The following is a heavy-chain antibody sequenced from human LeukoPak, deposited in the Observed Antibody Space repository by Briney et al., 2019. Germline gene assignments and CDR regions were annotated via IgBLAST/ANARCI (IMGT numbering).Heavy chain of an antibody. Sequence: PGGSLRLSCAASGFTFRNYGMSWVRQAPGKGLEWVSAISGDAADIFYADSAKGRFTISRDNSKNTLYLQMNSLRAEDTAVYYCAKDVYDSSGYFDYWGQGTLVTVSS. CDR2: ISGDAADI. CDR1: GFTFRNYG. J-gene: IGHJ4*02. V-gene: IGHV3-23*01. D-gene: IGHD3-22*01. CDR3: AKDVYDSSGYFDY.